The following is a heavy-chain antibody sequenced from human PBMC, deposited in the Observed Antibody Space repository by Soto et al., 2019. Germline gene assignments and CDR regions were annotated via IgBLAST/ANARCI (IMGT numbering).Heavy chain of an antibody. CDR2: IYPGDSDT. CDR3: ARGSSLVRGISSYFDC. J-gene: IGHJ4*02. D-gene: IGHD3-10*01. V-gene: IGHV5-51*01. Sequence: GESLKISCKTSGYSFSSYWTAWVLQIPWKGLEWMGIIYPGDSDTRYSPSFQGQVTISADKSIRTAYLQWSSLKASDTAIYYCARGSSLVRGISSYFDCWGQGTLVTVSS. CDR1: GYSFSSYW.